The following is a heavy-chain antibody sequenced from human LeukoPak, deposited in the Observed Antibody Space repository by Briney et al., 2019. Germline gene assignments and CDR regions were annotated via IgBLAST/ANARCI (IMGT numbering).Heavy chain of an antibody. Sequence: GRSLRLSCAASGFTFSNFGMHWLRQAPGKGLEWVAIISYDGTNNNYADSVKGRFTISRDNSKNTLYLQMNSLRAEDTAVYYCAKERRETVVGTVYFQHWGQGTLVTVSS. D-gene: IGHD6-19*01. CDR3: AKERRETVVGTVYFQH. J-gene: IGHJ1*01. CDR2: ISYDGTNN. CDR1: GFTFSNFG. V-gene: IGHV3-30*18.